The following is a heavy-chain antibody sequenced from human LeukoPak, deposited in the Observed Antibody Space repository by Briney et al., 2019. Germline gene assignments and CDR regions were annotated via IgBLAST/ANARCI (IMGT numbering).Heavy chain of an antibody. Sequence: EASVKVSCKVSGYTLTELSMHWVRQAPGKGREWMGGFDPEDGETIYAQKFQGRVTMTEDTSTDTAYMELSSLRSEDTAVYYCATDYYGSGSYTWGQGTLVTVSS. V-gene: IGHV1-24*01. D-gene: IGHD3-10*01. CDR2: FDPEDGET. J-gene: IGHJ5*02. CDR3: ATDYYGSGSYT. CDR1: GYTLTELS.